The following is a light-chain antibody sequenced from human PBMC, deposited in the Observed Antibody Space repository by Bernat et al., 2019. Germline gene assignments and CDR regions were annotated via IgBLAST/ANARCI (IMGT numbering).Light chain of an antibody. CDR3: CSYAGSSTVV. CDR2: EVS. V-gene: IGLV2-23*02. J-gene: IGLJ2*01. Sequence: QSALTQPASVSGSRGQSITISCSGTSSDVGSYNLVSWYQQHPGKAPKLMIYEVSERPSGVSNRFSGSKSGNTASLTISGLQAEDEADYYCCSYAGSSTVVFGGGTKQTVL. CDR1: SSDVGSYNL.